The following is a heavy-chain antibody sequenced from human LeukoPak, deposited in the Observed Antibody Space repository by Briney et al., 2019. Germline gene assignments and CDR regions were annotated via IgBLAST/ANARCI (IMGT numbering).Heavy chain of an antibody. V-gene: IGHV4-30-2*03. CDR1: GGSISSGGHS. Sequence: SETLSLTCTVSGGSISSGGHSWSWIRQPPGKGLEWIGYIYHSGSGSTYYNPSLKSRVTISVDTSKNQFSLKLNSVTAADTAVYYCARHYGPWSQGTLVTVSS. D-gene: IGHD3-10*01. CDR3: ARHYGP. CDR2: IYHSGSGST. J-gene: IGHJ5*02.